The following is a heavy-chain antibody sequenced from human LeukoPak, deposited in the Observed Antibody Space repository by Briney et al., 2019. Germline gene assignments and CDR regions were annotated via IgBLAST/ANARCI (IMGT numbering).Heavy chain of an antibody. CDR2: ISYDGSNK. Sequence: GGSLRLSCAASGFTFSSYGMHWVRQAPGKGLEWVAVISYDGSNKDYADSVKGRFTISRDNSKNTLYMQMNSLRAEDAAVYYCARYHFFSSSGSLSGFDPWGQGTLVTVSS. J-gene: IGHJ5*02. V-gene: IGHV3-30*03. CDR3: ARYHFFSSSGSLSGFDP. D-gene: IGHD3-22*01. CDR1: GFTFSSYG.